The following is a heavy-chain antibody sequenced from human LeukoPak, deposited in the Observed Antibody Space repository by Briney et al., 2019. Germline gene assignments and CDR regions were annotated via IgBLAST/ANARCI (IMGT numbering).Heavy chain of an antibody. D-gene: IGHD6-19*01. J-gene: IGHJ4*02. CDR1: GLSVSSNF. V-gene: IGHV3-53*01. CDR2: IYAGGDT. CDR3: ARSGSGWFDY. Sequence: GGSLRVYCAASGLSVSSNFMSWVRQAPGKGLEWVSVIYAGGDTYYADSVKGRFTISRDNFKNTVYLQMNSLRAEDTGMYYCARSGSGWFDYWGQGTLVTVS.